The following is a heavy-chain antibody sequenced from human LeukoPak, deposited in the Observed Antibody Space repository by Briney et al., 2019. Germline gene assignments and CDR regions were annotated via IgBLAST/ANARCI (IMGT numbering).Heavy chain of an antibody. CDR1: GFIFSTYE. CDR2: ISYNSRSI. CDR3: AKGGTYSFDY. J-gene: IGHJ4*02. D-gene: IGHD1-26*01. Sequence: GGSLRLSCAASGFIFSTYEMNWVRQAPGKGLEWLSYISYNSRSIYYADSVKGRFTISRDNAKNSLYLQMNSLRAEDTAVYYCAKGGTYSFDYWGQGTLVTVSS. V-gene: IGHV3-48*03.